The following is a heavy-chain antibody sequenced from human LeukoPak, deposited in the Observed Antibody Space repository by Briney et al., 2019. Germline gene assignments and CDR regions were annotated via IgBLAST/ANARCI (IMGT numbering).Heavy chain of an antibody. CDR1: GYTFTGYD. D-gene: IGHD6-13*01. J-gene: IGHJ5*02. CDR2: MNPNSGNT. CDR3: ARFSQLAYSTDP. Sequence: ASVKVSCKASGYTFTGYDINWVRQATGQGLEWMGWMNPNSGNTGYAQKFQGRVTMTRNTSISTAYMELSSLRSEDTAVYYCARFSQLAYSTDPWGQGTLVTVSS. V-gene: IGHV1-8*01.